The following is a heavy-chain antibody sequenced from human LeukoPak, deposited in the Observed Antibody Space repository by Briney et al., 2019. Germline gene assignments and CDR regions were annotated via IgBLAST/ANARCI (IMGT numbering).Heavy chain of an antibody. Sequence: SGPTLAKPTQTLTLTCTFSGFSLSTSGVAVGWIRQPPGKALEWLAVIYWNDDKRYSPTLNSTLTITKDTPKYQVVLTMTNMDPVDTATDYCTHSPSQLFLDYWGQGTLVTVSS. CDR1: GFSLSTSGVA. J-gene: IGHJ4*01. V-gene: IGHV2-5*01. CDR2: IYWNDDK. D-gene: IGHD1-1*01. CDR3: THSPSQLFLDY.